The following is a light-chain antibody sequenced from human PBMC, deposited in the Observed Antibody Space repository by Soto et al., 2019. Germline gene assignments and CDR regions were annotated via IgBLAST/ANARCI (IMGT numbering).Light chain of an antibody. CDR1: QSVSSN. V-gene: IGKV3-15*01. CDR3: QQYYKWPPFT. J-gene: IGKJ3*01. CDR2: GAA. Sequence: EIVMTQSPATLSLSPGEGATLSCRASQSVSSNLAWYQQKPGQAPRLLIYGAATRATGIPARFSGRGFGTEFTLTISSLQSEDFALYYCQQYYKWPPFTFGPGTKVDI.